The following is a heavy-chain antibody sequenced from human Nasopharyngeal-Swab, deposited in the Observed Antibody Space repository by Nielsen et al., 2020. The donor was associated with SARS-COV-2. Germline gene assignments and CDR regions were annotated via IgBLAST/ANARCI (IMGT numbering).Heavy chain of an antibody. CDR1: GFTFSSYG. CDR3: ARANSSSWSFDY. Sequence: GESLKISCAASGFTFSSYGMHWVRQAPGKGLEWEAVISYDGSNKYYADSVKSRFTISRDNSKNTLYLQMNSLRAEDTAVYYCARANSSSWSFDYWGQGTLVTVSS. J-gene: IGHJ4*02. CDR2: ISYDGSNK. D-gene: IGHD6-13*01. V-gene: IGHV3-30*03.